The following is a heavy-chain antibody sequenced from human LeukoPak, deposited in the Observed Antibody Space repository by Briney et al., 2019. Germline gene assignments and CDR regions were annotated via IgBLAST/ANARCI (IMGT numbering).Heavy chain of an antibody. CDR2: ISGRTSTI. V-gene: IGHV3-48*01. D-gene: IGHD3-22*01. Sequence: GGSLRLSCAVSGFTFSPYSMNWVRQAPGKGLEWVAYISGRTSTIYYADSVYGRFTISRDNAKNSLYLQMNSLRAEDTAVYYCASKDSESSGYYQLDYWGQGTLVSVSS. J-gene: IGHJ4*02. CDR3: ASKDSESSGYYQLDY. CDR1: GFTFSPYS.